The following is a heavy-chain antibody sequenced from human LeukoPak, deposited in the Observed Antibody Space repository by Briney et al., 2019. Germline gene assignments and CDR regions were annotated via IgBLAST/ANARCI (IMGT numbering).Heavy chain of an antibody. D-gene: IGHD2-15*01. CDR2: INPKDGRT. CDR3: ARVIGRSSGDF. J-gene: IGHJ4*02. Sequence: ASVKVSCRASGYTFTGNYIHWVRQAPGQGLEWVGWINPKDGRTNYAQRFQDRVTMTRDTSISTAYMDLSSLRSDDTAVYYCARVIGRSSGDFWGQGTLVTVSS. V-gene: IGHV1-2*02. CDR1: GYTFTGNY.